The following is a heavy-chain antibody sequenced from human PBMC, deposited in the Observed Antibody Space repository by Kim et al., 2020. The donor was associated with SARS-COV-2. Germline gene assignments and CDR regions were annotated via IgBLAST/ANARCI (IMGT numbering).Heavy chain of an antibody. D-gene: IGHD3-22*01. CDR3: ARVTSSGYYYPYYFDY. Sequence: DSVKGRFTISRDNSKNTLYLQRNSLRAEDTAVYYCARVTSSGYYYPYYFDYWGQGTLVTVSS. V-gene: IGHV3-53*01. J-gene: IGHJ4*02.